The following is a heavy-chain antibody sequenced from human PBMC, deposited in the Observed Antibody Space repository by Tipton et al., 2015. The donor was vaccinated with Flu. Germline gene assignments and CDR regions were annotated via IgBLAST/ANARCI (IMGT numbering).Heavy chain of an antibody. CDR3: ARGLHGSGSYQRRYLDS. Sequence: TLSLTCAVYGGSFSGYYWSWIRQPPGKGLEWIGEINHSGSTNYNPSLKSRVTLSVDTSKNQFSLKLNSVTAADTAVYYCARGLHGSGSYQRRYLDSWGQGTLVTVSS. J-gene: IGHJ4*02. CDR1: GGSFSGYY. V-gene: IGHV4-34*01. D-gene: IGHD3-10*01. CDR2: INHSGST.